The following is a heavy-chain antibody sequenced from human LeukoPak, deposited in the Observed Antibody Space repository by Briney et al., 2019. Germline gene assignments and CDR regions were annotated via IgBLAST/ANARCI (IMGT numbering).Heavy chain of an antibody. D-gene: IGHD5-18*01. CDR2: ISDDGSNT. CDR1: GFTLSSFG. V-gene: IGHV3-30*18. J-gene: IGHJ2*01. Sequence: GGSLRLSSTASGFTLSSFGMHWVRQAPGKGLEWVAVISDDGSNTYYADSVKGRFAISRDNSKNTLYLQLNSLRTEDTAVYYCAKDADTATIIYWYFDLWGRGTLVTVSS. CDR3: AKDADTATIIYWYFDL.